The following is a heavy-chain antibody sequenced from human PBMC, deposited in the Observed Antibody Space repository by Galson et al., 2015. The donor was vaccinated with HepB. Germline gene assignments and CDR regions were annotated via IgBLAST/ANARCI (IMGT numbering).Heavy chain of an antibody. CDR2: INHSGST. J-gene: IGHJ1*01. Sequence: ETLSLTCAVYGGSFSGYYWSWIRQPPGKGLEWIGEINHSGSTNYNPSLKSRVTISVDTSKNQFSLKLSSVTAADTAVYYCALGIQLWLPALQHWGQGTLVTVSS. V-gene: IGHV4-34*01. D-gene: IGHD5-18*01. CDR1: GGSFSGYY. CDR3: ALGIQLWLPALQH.